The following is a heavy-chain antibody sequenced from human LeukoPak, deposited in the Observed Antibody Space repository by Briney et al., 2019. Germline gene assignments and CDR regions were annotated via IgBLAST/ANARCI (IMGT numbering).Heavy chain of an antibody. J-gene: IGHJ4*02. CDR2: IKIKTDGETT. CDR1: GFTLSNAW. D-gene: IGHD2-15*01. V-gene: IGHV3-15*01. CDR3: STGVSVAATQVVDY. Sequence: TGGSLRLSCVGSGFTLSNAWMNWVRQVPGKGLEWVGRIKIKTDGETTDYGAPVKGRFTISRDDSIKTLYLQMSSLRTEDTGVYYCSTGVSVAATQVVDYWGQGTLVTVSS.